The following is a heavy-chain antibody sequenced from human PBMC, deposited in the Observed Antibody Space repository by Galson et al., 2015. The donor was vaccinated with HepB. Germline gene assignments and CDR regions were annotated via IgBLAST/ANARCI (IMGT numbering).Heavy chain of an antibody. D-gene: IGHD6-13*01. CDR1: GFTFSSYA. Sequence: SLRLSCAASGFTFSSYAMSWVRQAPGKGLEWVSAISGSGGSTYYADSVKGRFTISRDNSKNTLYLPMSSLRAEDTAVYYCAKELSVFSVSRWDWYFDLWGRGTLVIVSS. V-gene: IGHV3-23*01. CDR2: ISGSGGST. CDR3: AKELSVFSVSRWDWYFDL. J-gene: IGHJ2*01.